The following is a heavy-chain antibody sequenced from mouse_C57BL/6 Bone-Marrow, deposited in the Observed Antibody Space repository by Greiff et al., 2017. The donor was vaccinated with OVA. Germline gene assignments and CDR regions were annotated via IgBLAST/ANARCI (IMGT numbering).Heavy chain of an antibody. CDR2: IYPGSGST. D-gene: IGHD2-5*01. CDR3: ANGYSNYYTSWYFDV. V-gene: IGHV1-55*01. Sequence: QVQLQQPGAELVKPGASVKMSCKASGYTFTSYWITWVKQRPGQGLEWIGDIYPGSGSTNYNEKFKGKATLTVDTSSSTAYMHLSSLTSEDSAVYYGANGYSNYYTSWYFDVWGKGTTVTVSS. J-gene: IGHJ1*03. CDR1: GYTFTSYW.